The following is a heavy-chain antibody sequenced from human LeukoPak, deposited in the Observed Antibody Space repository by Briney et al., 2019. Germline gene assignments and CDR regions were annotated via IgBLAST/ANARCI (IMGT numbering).Heavy chain of an antibody. V-gene: IGHV1-46*01. CDR1: GYTFTSYY. Sequence: ASVKVSCKASGYTFTSYYMHWVRQAPGQGLEWMGIINPSGGSTSYAQKFQGRVTMTRDTSTSTVYMELSSRRSEDTAVYYCARGRGAAILGYCSSTSCYSFYGMDVWGQGATVTVSS. CDR2: INPSGGST. CDR3: ARGRGAAILGYCSSTSCYSFYGMDV. J-gene: IGHJ6*02. D-gene: IGHD2-2*02.